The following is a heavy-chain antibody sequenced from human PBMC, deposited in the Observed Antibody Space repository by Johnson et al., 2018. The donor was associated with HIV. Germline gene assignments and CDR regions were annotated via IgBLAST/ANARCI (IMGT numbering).Heavy chain of an antibody. J-gene: IGHJ3*02. Sequence: VQLVESGGGLVQPGGSLRLSCAASGFTFSSYWMSWVRQAPGKGLEWVANIKQDGSEKYYVDSVKGRFTISRDNAKNSLYLQMNSLRAEDTAVYYCAREQFLESDALDIWGQGTMVTVSS. CDR1: GFTFSSYW. CDR3: AREQFLESDALDI. CDR2: IKQDGSEK. D-gene: IGHD3-3*01. V-gene: IGHV3-7*01.